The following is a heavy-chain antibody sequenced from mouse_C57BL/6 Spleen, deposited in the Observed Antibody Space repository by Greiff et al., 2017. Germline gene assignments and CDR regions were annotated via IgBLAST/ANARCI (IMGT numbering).Heavy chain of an antibody. D-gene: IGHD1-1*01. V-gene: IGHV1-82*01. CDR3: AREGYGSSYFDY. CDR1: GYAFSSSW. Sequence: QVQLQQPGPELVKPGASVKISCKASGYAFSSSWMNWVKQRPGKGLEWIGRIYPGDGDTNYNGKFKGKATLTADKSSSTAYMQLSSLTSEDSAVXVCAREGYGSSYFDYWGQGTTLTVSS. J-gene: IGHJ2*01. CDR2: IYPGDGDT.